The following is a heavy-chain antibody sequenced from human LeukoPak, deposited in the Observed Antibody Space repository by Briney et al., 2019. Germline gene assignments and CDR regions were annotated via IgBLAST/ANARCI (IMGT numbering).Heavy chain of an antibody. CDR2: IRYDGSNK. CDR3: AKDRRGYSHAYFDY. J-gene: IGHJ4*02. CDR1: GFTFSSYG. D-gene: IGHD3-3*01. V-gene: IGHV3-30*02. Sequence: GGSLRLSCAASGFTFSSYGMHWVRQAPGKGLEWVAFIRYDGSNKYYADSVKGRFTISRDNSKNTLYLQMNSLRAEDTAVYYCAKDRRGYSHAYFDYWGQGTLVTVSS.